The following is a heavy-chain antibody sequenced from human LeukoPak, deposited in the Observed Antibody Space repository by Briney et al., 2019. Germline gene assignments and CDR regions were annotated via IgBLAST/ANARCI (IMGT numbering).Heavy chain of an antibody. Sequence: ASVKVSCKASGGTFSSYGISWVRQAPGQSLEWMGWISAYNGNTNYAQKFQDRVTMTTDTSTSTAYMELRSLRSDDTAVYYCARDHSYGGKELAYWGQGTLVTVSS. V-gene: IGHV1-18*01. J-gene: IGHJ4*02. D-gene: IGHD4-23*01. CDR3: ARDHSYGGKELAY. CDR2: ISAYNGNT. CDR1: GGTFSSYG.